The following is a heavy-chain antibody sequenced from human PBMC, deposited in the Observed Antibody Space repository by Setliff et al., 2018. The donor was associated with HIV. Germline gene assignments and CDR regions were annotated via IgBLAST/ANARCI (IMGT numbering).Heavy chain of an antibody. CDR2: VYYTGNT. J-gene: IGHJ4*02. CDR1: GYSITSAYY. D-gene: IGHD5-18*01. Sequence: SETLSLTCAVSGYSITSAYYWGWIRQPPGKGPEWVRSVYYTGNTYYNSSLKSRATVSRDTSKNQFSLKLSSVTAADTAVYYCARQKVGYSHGPGPDYWGQGTLVTVSS. V-gene: IGHV4-38-2*01. CDR3: ARQKVGYSHGPGPDY.